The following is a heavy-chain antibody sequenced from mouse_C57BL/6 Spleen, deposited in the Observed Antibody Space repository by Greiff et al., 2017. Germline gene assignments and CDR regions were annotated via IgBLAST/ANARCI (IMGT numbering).Heavy chain of an antibody. V-gene: IGHV3-6*01. J-gene: IGHJ1*03. D-gene: IGHD4-1*01. Sequence: DVKLQESGPGLVKPSQSLSLTCSVTGYSITSGYYWNWIRQFPGNKLEWMGYISYDGSNNYNPSLKNRISITRDTSKNQFFLKLNSVTTEDTATYYCARSGTRYWYFDVWGTGTTVTVSS. CDR1: GYSITSGYY. CDR3: ARSGTRYWYFDV. CDR2: ISYDGSN.